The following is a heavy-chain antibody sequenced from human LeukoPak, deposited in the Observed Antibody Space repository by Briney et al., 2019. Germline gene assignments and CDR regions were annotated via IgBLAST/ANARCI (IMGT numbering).Heavy chain of an antibody. CDR1: GYTFTNYW. CDR3: ARLGYCTSTSCYGGVDY. Sequence: GESLKISRKGSGYTFTNYWTGRVRQMPGKGLEWMGIIYPGDSGTRYSPSFQGQVTISADKSISTAYLQWSSLKASDTAMYYCARLGYCTSTSCYGGVDYWGQGTLVTVSS. V-gene: IGHV5-51*01. J-gene: IGHJ4*02. CDR2: IYPGDSGT. D-gene: IGHD2-2*01.